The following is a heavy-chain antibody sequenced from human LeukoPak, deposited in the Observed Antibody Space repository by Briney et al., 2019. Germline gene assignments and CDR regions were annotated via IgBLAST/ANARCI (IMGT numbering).Heavy chain of an antibody. CDR2: IYNSGST. CDR3: ARDLVNTRAFDI. Sequence: SETLSLTCTVSGGSISAYYWSWIRQPPGKGLEWIGYIYNSGSTNYNPSLKSRVTISVDTSKNQFSLKLSSVTAADTAVYYCARDLVNTRAFDIWGQGTMVTVSS. D-gene: IGHD2-2*01. J-gene: IGHJ3*02. CDR1: GGSISAYY. V-gene: IGHV4-59*12.